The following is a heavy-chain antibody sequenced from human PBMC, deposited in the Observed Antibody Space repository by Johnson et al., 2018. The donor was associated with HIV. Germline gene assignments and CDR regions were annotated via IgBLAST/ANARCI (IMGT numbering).Heavy chain of an antibody. V-gene: IGHV3-66*04. D-gene: IGHD1-26*01. J-gene: IGHJ3*01. CDR1: GIIVTGNF. CDR2: SNAGGDT. Sequence: VQLVESGGGLVQPGGSLRLSCAASGIIVTGNFMSWVRQAPGKGLEGVPVSNAGGDTYYADSVKGRFTISRDRSKNTVYLQMNSLRAEDTAVYYCARHRGVYPTSPGGVGAFDFWGPGTMVTVSS. CDR3: ARHRGVYPTSPGGVGAFDF.